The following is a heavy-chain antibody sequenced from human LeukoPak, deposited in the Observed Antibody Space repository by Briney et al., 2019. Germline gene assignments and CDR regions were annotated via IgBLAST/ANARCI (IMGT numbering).Heavy chain of an antibody. J-gene: IGHJ5*02. V-gene: IGHV4-34*01. CDR2: INHSGST. CDR3: ARVAERNWFDP. Sequence: PSETLSLTCAVYGGSFSGYYWSWIRQPPGEGLEWIGEINHSGSTNYNPSLKSRVTISVDTSKNQFSLKLSSVTAADTAVYYCARVAERNWFDPWGQGTLVTVSS. D-gene: IGHD1-14*01. CDR1: GGSFSGYY.